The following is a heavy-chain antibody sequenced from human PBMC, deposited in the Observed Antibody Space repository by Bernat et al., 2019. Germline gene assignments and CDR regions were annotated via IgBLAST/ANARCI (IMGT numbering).Heavy chain of an antibody. CDR2: ISGSGGST. CDR3: AKGYCSGGSCYPSQHFDY. J-gene: IGHJ4*02. D-gene: IGHD2-15*01. V-gene: IGHV3-23*01. CDR1: GFTFSSYA. Sequence: EVQLLESGGGLVQPGGSLRLSCAASGFTFSSYAMSWVRQAPGKGLEWVSAISGSGGSTYYADSVKGRFTISRDNSKNTLYLQMNSLRAEDTAVYYCAKGYCSGGSCYPSQHFDYWGQGTLVTVSS.